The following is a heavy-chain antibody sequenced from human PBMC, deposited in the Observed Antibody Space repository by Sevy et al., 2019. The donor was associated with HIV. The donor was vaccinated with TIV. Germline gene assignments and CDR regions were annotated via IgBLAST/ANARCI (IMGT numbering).Heavy chain of an antibody. D-gene: IGHD2-8*02. CDR1: GFTFSTNS. J-gene: IGHJ4*02. Sequence: GGSLRLSCVASGFTFSTNSMNWVRQAPGKGLEWVSYINSRSSTIHYADSVKGRFTIFRHNAQNSLYLQMNSLRGEDTAVYYCARGPSFLVVSDAPVDYWGQGTLVTVSS. CDR3: ARGPSFLVVSDAPVDY. CDR2: INSRSSTI. V-gene: IGHV3-48*01.